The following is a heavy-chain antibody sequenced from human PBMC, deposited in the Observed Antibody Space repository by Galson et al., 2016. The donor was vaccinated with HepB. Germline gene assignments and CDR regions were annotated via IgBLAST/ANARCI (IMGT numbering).Heavy chain of an antibody. J-gene: IGHJ6*03. V-gene: IGHV1-18*04. D-gene: IGHD2-2*01. Sequence: SVKVSCKASGCTFSTYGITWVRQAPGQGLEWMGWISPYNANTMYEKKVQGRVSMTTDTSTDTAYMGLRSLRFDDTAVYFCARSPCSSSSCYGPDYKYYMDFWGKGTTVTVSS. CDR1: GCTFSTYG. CDR3: ARSPCSSSSCYGPDYKYYMDF. CDR2: ISPYNANT.